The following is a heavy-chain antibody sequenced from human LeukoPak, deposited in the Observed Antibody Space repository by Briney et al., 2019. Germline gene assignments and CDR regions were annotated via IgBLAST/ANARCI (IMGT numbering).Heavy chain of an antibody. CDR3: AREEGIAAAGALEY. CDR2: IYTSGST. V-gene: IGHV4-4*07. D-gene: IGHD6-13*01. Sequence: SETLSLTCTVSGGSISSYYWSWIRQPAGKGLEWIGRIYTSGSTNYNPSLKSRVTMSVDTSKNQFSLKLSSVTAADTAVYYCAREEGIAAAGALEYWGQGILVTVSS. J-gene: IGHJ4*02. CDR1: GGSISSYY.